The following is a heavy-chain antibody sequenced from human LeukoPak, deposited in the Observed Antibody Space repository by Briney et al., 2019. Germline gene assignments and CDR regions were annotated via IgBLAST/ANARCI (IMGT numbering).Heavy chain of an antibody. CDR1: GGTFSSYA. J-gene: IGHJ6*04. V-gene: IGHV1-69*04. Sequence: SVKVSCKASGGTFSSYAISWVRQAPGQGLEWMGRIIPIFGIANYAQKFQGRVTITADKSTSTAYMELSSLGTEDTAVYYCARGAGGTEPNCSGGTCYYRYNYGMDVWGKGTTVTVSS. CDR2: IIPIFGIA. CDR3: ARGAGGTEPNCSGGTCYYRYNYGMDV. D-gene: IGHD2-15*01.